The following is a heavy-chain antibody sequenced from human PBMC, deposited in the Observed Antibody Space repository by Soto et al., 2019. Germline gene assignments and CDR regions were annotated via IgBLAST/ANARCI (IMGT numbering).Heavy chain of an antibody. J-gene: IGHJ5*02. Sequence: LSLTCTVSGGSMTSYYWTWIRQPAGKGLEWIGRVYSSGGTHYNPSLKSRVTISLDTSKNQFSLRLLSVTDADTAVYFCARGQRFSDWFDPWGQGTLVTVSS. D-gene: IGHD3-3*01. CDR1: GGSMTSYY. CDR2: VYSSGGT. V-gene: IGHV4-4*07. CDR3: ARGQRFSDWFDP.